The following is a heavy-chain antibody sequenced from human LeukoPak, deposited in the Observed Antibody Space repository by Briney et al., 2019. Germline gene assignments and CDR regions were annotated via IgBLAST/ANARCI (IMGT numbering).Heavy chain of an antibody. CDR2: IYHSGST. Sequence: SETLSLTCAVSGGSISSSNWWSWVRQPSGKGLEWIGEIYHSGSTNYNPSLKSRVTISVDKSKNQFSLKLSSVTAADTAVYYCASERFEQQLVRLGYWGQGTLVTVSS. CDR3: ASERFEQQLVRLGY. J-gene: IGHJ4*02. D-gene: IGHD6-13*01. V-gene: IGHV4-4*02. CDR1: GGSISSSNW.